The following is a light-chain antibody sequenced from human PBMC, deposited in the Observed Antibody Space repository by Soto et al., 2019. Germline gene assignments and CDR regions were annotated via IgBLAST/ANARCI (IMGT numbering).Light chain of an antibody. CDR3: AAWDLSLSAVV. V-gene: IGLV1-51*02. CDR2: ENY. CDR1: SSNIGSKY. Sequence: QSVLTQPPSVSAAPGQKVTISCSGTSSNIGSKYVSWYQQVPGTAPQHLIFENYKRPSGIPDRFSGSKSGTSATLAITGLQPGDEADYYCAAWDLSLSAVVFGGGTKLTVL. J-gene: IGLJ3*02.